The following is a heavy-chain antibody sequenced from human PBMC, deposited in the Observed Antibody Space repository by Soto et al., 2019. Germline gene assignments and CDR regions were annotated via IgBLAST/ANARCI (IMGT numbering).Heavy chain of an antibody. J-gene: IGHJ6*02. CDR1: GFTFSSYA. CDR2: ISGSGGST. D-gene: IGHD3-3*01. V-gene: IGHV3-23*01. CDR3: ASREVITIFGVVTYGMDV. Sequence: PGGSLRLSCAASGFTFSSYAMSWVRQAPGKGLEWVSAISGSGGSTYYADSVKGRFTISRDNSKNTLYLQMNSLRAKDTAVYYCASREVITIFGVVTYGMDVWGQGTTVTVSS.